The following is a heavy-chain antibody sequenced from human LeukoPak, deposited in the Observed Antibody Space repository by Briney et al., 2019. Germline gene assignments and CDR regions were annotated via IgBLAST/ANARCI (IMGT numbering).Heavy chain of an antibody. CDR3: ARDLKVTKKGFDI. D-gene: IGHD2-8*01. V-gene: IGHV4-31*03. CDR1: GGSISSGGYY. Sequence: SETLSLTCTVSGGSISSGGYYWSWIRQHPGKGLEWIGYIYYSGSTYYNPSLKSRVTISVDTSKNQFSLKLSSVTAADTAVYYCARDLKVTKKGFDIWGQGTMVTVSS. J-gene: IGHJ3*02. CDR2: IYYSGST.